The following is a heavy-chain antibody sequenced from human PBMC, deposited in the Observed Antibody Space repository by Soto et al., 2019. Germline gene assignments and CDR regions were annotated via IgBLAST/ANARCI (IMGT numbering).Heavy chain of an antibody. CDR1: GYTFSNFW. CDR3: ARSPRSSPYFDY. V-gene: IGHV5-51*01. Sequence: PGEALNISCRSTGYTFSNFWISWVRHLAGKGLEGMGIIYLGDHESRYSPSVHGKVTSSADKSINTAYLQRSSLEASDSAFYYCARSPRSSPYFDYWGQGALVTVSS. J-gene: IGHJ4*02. D-gene: IGHD6-13*01. CDR2: IYLGDHES.